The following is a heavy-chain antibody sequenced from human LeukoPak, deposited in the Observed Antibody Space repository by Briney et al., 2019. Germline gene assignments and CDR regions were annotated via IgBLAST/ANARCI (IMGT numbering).Heavy chain of an antibody. CDR1: GGXISSSNC. CDR3: ARPLSLGYCSGGSCYGRGAWFDR. Sequence: SETLSLTCAVSGGXISSSNCWSWVRQPPGKELEWIGQIYHSGSTNYNPSLKSRVTISVDKSKNQFSLKLRSVTAADTAVYYCARPLSLGYCSGGSCYGRGAWFDRWGQGTLVTVSS. V-gene: IGHV4-4*02. CDR2: IYHSGST. D-gene: IGHD2-15*01. J-gene: IGHJ5*02.